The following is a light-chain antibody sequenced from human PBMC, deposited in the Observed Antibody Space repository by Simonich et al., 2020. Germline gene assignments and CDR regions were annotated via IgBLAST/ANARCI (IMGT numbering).Light chain of an antibody. V-gene: IGKV3-15*01. CDR1: QSVSNH. CDR3: QQYNNWPPLT. Sequence: EIVMTQSPATLSVSPGERATLSCRSSQSVSNHLAWYQQKPGQAPRVLIYGASTRATGIPARFSGSGSGTEFTLTISSMQSEDFAVYYCQQYNNWPPLTFGGGTKVEIK. J-gene: IGKJ4*01. CDR2: GAS.